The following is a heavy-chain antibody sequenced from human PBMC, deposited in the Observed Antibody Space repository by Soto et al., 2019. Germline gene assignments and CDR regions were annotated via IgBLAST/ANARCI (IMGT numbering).Heavy chain of an antibody. D-gene: IGHD6-19*01. J-gene: IGHJ4*02. CDR2: LNNYGNT. V-gene: IGHV4-4*07. CDR1: GGSISSYR. CDR3: ARGLYATARQWLVALDY. Sequence: SETLSLICTVSGGSISSYRWSWIRQTAGKGLEWIGRLNNYGNTHYNPSLKSRVTVSVDTSRNQFFLTLRSVTAADSAVYYCARGLYATARQWLVALDYWGQGTLVTVSS.